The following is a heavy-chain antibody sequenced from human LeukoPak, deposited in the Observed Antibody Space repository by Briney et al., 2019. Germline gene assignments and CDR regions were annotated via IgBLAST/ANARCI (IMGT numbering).Heavy chain of an antibody. D-gene: IGHD3-3*01. CDR2: ISSSSSYI. CDR3: ARGYYDFWSGYSN. V-gene: IGHV3-21*01. J-gene: IGHJ4*02. Sequence: PGRSLRLSCAASGFTFSSYAMHWVRQAPGKGLEWVSSISSSSSYIYYADSVKGRLNSLYLQMNSLRAEDTAVYYCARGYYDFWSGYSNWGQGTLVTVSS. CDR1: GFTFSSYA.